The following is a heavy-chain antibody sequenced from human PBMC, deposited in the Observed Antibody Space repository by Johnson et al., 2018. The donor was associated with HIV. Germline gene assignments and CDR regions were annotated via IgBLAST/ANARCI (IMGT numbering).Heavy chain of an antibody. Sequence: QVQLVESGGGVVQPGRSLRLSCAASGFTFSSYGMHWVRQAPGKGLEWLAIISYDGSNKYFAHSVKGRFTISRDNSKNTLYLQMNSLRAEDTAMYYCAKDNLKRTRGSDAFDIWGQGTRVTVSS. D-gene: IGHD2-15*01. CDR3: AKDNLKRTRGSDAFDI. CDR2: ISYDGSNK. V-gene: IGHV3-30*18. J-gene: IGHJ3*02. CDR1: GFTFSSYG.